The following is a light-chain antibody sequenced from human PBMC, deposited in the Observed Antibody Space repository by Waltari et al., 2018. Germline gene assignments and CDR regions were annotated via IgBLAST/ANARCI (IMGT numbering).Light chain of an antibody. J-gene: IGKJ5*01. CDR1: QGISSW. CDR2: AAS. Sequence: DIQMTQSQSSVSASVGDRVTITCRASQGISSWLAWSQQKPGKAPKLLIYAASSLQSGVPSRFSGSGSGTDFTLTISSLQPEDFATDYCQQANSLPITFGQGTRLEIK. V-gene: IGKV1-12*01. CDR3: QQANSLPIT.